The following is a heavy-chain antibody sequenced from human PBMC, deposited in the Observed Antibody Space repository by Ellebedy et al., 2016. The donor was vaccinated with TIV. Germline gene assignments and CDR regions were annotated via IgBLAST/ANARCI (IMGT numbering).Heavy chain of an antibody. CDR1: GSTFTSYP. V-gene: IGHV3-48*02. D-gene: IGHD6-13*01. CDR3: VRGDPLVLGY. CDR2: IGISPGNI. Sequence: GGSLRLXXVASGSTFTSYPLNWVRQAPGKGLEWVSGIGISPGNIYYADSVKGRFTISRDNARNSLYLQMNSLRDEDTAVYYCVRGDPLVLGYWGQGTLVTVSS. J-gene: IGHJ4*02.